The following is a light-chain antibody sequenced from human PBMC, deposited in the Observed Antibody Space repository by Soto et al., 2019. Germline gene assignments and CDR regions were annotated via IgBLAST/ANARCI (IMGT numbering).Light chain of an antibody. CDR3: QQYNSYPLT. CDR2: KAS. J-gene: IGKJ4*01. Sequence: DIPMTQSPSTLSASVGDRVTITCRASHSISSWLAWYQQKPGKAPKPLIYKASSLESGAPSRFSGSGSGTEFTLTISSLQPDDFATYYCQQYNSYPLTFGGGTKVEIK. CDR1: HSISSW. V-gene: IGKV1-5*03.